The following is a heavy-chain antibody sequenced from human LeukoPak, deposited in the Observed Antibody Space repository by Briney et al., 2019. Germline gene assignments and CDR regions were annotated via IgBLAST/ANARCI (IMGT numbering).Heavy chain of an antibody. Sequence: GGSLRLSCAAFGFTFGGYTMSWVRQPPGKGLQWVSTITSGGDYMYYADPVKGRFTISRDGSKNSLYLHMNSLRAEDTAVYYCARVSIFGVVIANDYWGQGTVVTVSS. D-gene: IGHD3-16*02. CDR1: GFTFGGYT. CDR2: ITSGGDYM. CDR3: ARVSIFGVVIANDY. V-gene: IGHV3-21*01. J-gene: IGHJ4*02.